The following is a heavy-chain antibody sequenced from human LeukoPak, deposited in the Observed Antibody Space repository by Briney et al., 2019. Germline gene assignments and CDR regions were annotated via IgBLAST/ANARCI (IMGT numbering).Heavy chain of an antibody. D-gene: IGHD2-15*01. V-gene: IGHV3-30-3*01. CDR1: GFTFSSYA. CDR3: AREVGFNL. CDR2: ISYDGSNK. J-gene: IGHJ3*01. Sequence: SGRSLRLSCAASGFTFSSYAMHWVRQAPGKGLEWVAVISYDGSNKYYADSVKGRFTVSRDNSKNTLYLQMDNLRLEDTAVFYCAREVGFNLWGQGTMVTVSS.